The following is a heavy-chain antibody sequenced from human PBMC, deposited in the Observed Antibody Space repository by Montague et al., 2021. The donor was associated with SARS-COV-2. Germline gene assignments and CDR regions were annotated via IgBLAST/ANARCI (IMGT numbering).Heavy chain of an antibody. V-gene: IGHV4-59*12. D-gene: IGHD2-2*01. J-gene: IGHJ3*01. Sequence: SETLSLTCTVSGGSISSYYWSWIRQPPGKGPEWIGYIDYSGNTNYNPSLKSRVTLSVNTSKNQFSLKMSSVTAADTAMYYCAKEREVVRAARTLVAFDLWGQGTMVTVSS. CDR1: GGSISSYY. CDR3: AKEREVVRAARTLVAFDL. CDR2: IDYSGNT.